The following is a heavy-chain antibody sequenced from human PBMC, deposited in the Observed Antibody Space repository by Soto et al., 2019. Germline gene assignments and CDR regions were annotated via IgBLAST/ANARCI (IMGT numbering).Heavy chain of an antibody. Sequence: ASVKVSCKASGYTFTSYDINWVRPATGPGLEWMGWMNPNSCNTGYAQKFQGRVTMTRNTSISTASIELSSLRSKDTGGYYCARGQSFDWLLYVDYYYYYGMDVWGQGTTVTVSS. D-gene: IGHD3-9*01. J-gene: IGHJ6*02. V-gene: IGHV1-8*01. CDR1: GYTFTSYD. CDR3: ARGQSFDWLLYVDYYYYYGMDV. CDR2: MNPNSCNT.